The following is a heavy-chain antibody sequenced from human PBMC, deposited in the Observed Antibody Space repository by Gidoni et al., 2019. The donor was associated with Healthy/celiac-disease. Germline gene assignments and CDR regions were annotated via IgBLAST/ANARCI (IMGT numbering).Heavy chain of an antibody. Sequence: QLQLQESGPGLVKPSEPLSLTCTCSGGSISSSSYYWGWIRPPPGKGLEWIGSIYYRGSTYYNRSLKSRVTISVDTSKNQFSLKLSSVTAADTAVYYCASEPQQQLILWHYYGMDVWGQGTTVTVSS. V-gene: IGHV4-39*01. CDR3: ASEPQQQLILWHYYGMDV. D-gene: IGHD6-13*01. CDR1: GGSISSSSYY. J-gene: IGHJ6*02. CDR2: IYYRGST.